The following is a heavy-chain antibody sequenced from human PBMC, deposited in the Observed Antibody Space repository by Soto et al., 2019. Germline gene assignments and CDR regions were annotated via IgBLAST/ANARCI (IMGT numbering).Heavy chain of an antibody. CDR2: IWYDGSNK. Sequence: QVQLVESGGGVVQPGRSLRLSCAASGFTFSSYGMHWVRQAPGKGLEWVAVIWYDGSNKYYADSVKGRFTISRDNSKNTLYLQMNSLRAEDTAVYYCARAHDLEYSSSWLPDYWGQRTLVTVSS. V-gene: IGHV3-33*01. D-gene: IGHD6-13*01. J-gene: IGHJ4*02. CDR3: ARAHDLEYSSSWLPDY. CDR1: GFTFSSYG.